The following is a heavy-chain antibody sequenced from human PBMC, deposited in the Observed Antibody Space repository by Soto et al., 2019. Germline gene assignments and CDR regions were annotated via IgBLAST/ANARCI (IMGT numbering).Heavy chain of an antibody. CDR1: GGSFSGYY. D-gene: IGHD6-13*01. Sequence: QVQLQQWGAGLLKPSETLSLTCAVYGGSFSGYYWSWIRQPPGKGLEWIGEINHSGSTNYNPSLNSRVTISVDTSKNQFSLKLSSVTAADTAVYYCAREYSSSRRRYNWFDPWGQGTLVTVSS. J-gene: IGHJ5*02. CDR2: INHSGST. CDR3: AREYSSSRRRYNWFDP. V-gene: IGHV4-34*01.